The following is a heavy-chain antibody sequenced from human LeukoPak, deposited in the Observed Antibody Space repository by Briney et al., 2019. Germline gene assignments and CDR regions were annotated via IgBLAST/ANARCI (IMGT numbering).Heavy chain of an antibody. J-gene: IGHJ4*02. CDR2: INPGDSDT. D-gene: IGHD5-12*01. CDR1: GYSFTSYW. V-gene: IGHV5-51*01. CDR3: ARLRYSGYDSADPLDY. Sequence: GESLKISCKGSGYSFTSYWIGWVRQMPGKGLEWMGIINPGDSDTRYSPSFQGQVTISADKSISTAYLQWSSLKASDTAMYYCARLRYSGYDSADPLDYWGQGTLVTVSS.